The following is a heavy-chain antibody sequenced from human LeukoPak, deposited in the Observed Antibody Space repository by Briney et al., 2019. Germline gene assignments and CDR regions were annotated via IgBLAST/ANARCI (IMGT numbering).Heavy chain of an antibody. CDR3: AKITPSYNHSFDY. J-gene: IGHJ4*02. CDR2: ISYDGSNK. CDR1: GFTFSSYA. D-gene: IGHD1-1*01. Sequence: PGGSLRLSCAASGFTFSSYAMHWVRQAPGKGLEWVAVISYDGSNKYYADSVKGRFTISRDNSKNTLYLQMNSLRAEDTAVYYCAKITPSYNHSFDYWGQGTLVTVSS. V-gene: IGHV3-30-3*02.